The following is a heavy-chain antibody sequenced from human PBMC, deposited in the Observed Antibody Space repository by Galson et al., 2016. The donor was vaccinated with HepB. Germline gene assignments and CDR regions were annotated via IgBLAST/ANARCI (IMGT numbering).Heavy chain of an antibody. CDR1: GFTFSSYW. CDR3: ERGSWRLDG. CDR2: INAEGRSA. Sequence: SLRLSCAASGFTFSSYWMHWVRQVPGKGLEWVSRINAEGRSASYGDSVRGRFTISRDNAKNTLYLQMNSLLAEDTTVYYCERGSWRLDGWGRGTTVTVSS. V-gene: IGHV3-74*01. J-gene: IGHJ6*02.